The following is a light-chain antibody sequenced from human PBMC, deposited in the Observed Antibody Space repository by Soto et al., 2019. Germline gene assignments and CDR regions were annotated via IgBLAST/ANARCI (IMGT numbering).Light chain of an antibody. CDR3: QQYNNWPPMYT. J-gene: IGKJ2*01. V-gene: IGKV3-15*01. Sequence: EIVMTQSPATLSVSPGERATLSCRASQSVSSNLAWYQQKPGQAPRLLIYGASTRATGIPARFSGSGSGTEFTLTISSLQSEDFACYYCQQYNNWPPMYTFGHGTQREIK. CDR2: GAS. CDR1: QSVSSN.